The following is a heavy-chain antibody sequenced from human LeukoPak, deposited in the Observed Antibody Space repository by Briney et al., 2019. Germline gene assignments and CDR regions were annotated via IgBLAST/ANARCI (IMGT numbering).Heavy chain of an antibody. J-gene: IGHJ4*02. V-gene: IGHV3-9*01. CDR3: ANSAPAVDY. Sequence: GRSLRLSRAASGFTFDDYAMHWVRQAPGKGLEWVSGISWNSGSIGYADSVKGRFTISRDNAKNSLYLQMNSLRAEDTAVYYCANSAPAVDYWGQGTLVTVSS. D-gene: IGHD3-10*01. CDR1: GFTFDDYA. CDR2: ISWNSGSI.